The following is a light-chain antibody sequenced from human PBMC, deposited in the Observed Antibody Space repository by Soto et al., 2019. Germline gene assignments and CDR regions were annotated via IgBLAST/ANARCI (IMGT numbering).Light chain of an antibody. CDR3: LQFNDYPLT. V-gene: IGKV1-17*01. J-gene: IGKJ4*01. CDR2: AAS. CDR1: LDISND. Sequence: DIQMTQSPSSLSASVGDRVTITCRASLDISNDLAWYQQKPGQAPKRLIYAASSLQSGVPSRFSGTVSGTEFTLTISSLQPEDFATYYCLQFNDYPLTFGGGTKVEIK.